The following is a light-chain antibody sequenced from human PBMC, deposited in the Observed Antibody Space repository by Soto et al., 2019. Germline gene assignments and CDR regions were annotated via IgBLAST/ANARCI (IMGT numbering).Light chain of an antibody. CDR2: DAS. CDR1: ESVSTS. CDR3: QQYDKWFSIT. Sequence: EVVMTQSPVTVSVSPGEGVTLSCRASESVSTSLAWYQQKPGQAPRPLIFDASTRATGIPARFSGSGSGTEFTLTISRLEPEDFAVYYCQQYDKWFSITFGQGTRLEIK. V-gene: IGKV3-15*01. J-gene: IGKJ5*01.